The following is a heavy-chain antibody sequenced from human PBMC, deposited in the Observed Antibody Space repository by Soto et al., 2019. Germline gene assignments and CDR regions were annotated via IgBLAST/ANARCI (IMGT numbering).Heavy chain of an antibody. CDR3: ARRITIFGVVRGGIDP. D-gene: IGHD3-3*01. J-gene: IGHJ5*02. V-gene: IGHV4-34*01. CDR2: INHSGST. Sequence: QVQLQQWGAGLLKPSETLSLTCAVYGGSFSGYYWSWIRQPPGKGLEWIGEINHSGSTNYNPSLKSRVTISVYTSKNQFSLKLSSVTDADTAVYYCARRITIFGVVRGGIDPWGQGTLVTVSS. CDR1: GGSFSGYY.